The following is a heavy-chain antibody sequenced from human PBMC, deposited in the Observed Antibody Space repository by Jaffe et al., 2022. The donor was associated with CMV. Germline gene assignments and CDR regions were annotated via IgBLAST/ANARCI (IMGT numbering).Heavy chain of an antibody. CDR3: AREGIVATGVANYYYYGMDV. J-gene: IGHJ6*02. V-gene: IGHV3-21*01. D-gene: IGHD5-12*01. CDR1: GFTFSSYS. Sequence: EVQLVESGGGLVKPGGSLRLSCAASGFTFSSYSMNWVRQAPGKGLEWVSSISSSSSYIYYADSVKGRFTISRDNAKNSLYLQMNSLRAEDTAVYYCAREGIVATGVANYYYYGMDVWGQGTTVTVSS. CDR2: ISSSSSYI.